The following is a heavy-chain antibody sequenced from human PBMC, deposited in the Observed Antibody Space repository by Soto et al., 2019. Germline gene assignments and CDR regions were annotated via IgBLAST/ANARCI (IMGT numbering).Heavy chain of an antibody. V-gene: IGHV3-66*01. Sequence: EVQLVESGGGLVQPGGSLRLSCAASGFIVSSNYMTWVRQAPGKGLEWVSVIYNSGSTYYADSVKGRFTISRDNYKNTLYLQMNSLRAEDTAVYYCAGPSGNEEYWGQGTLVTVSS. CDR3: AGPSGNEEY. J-gene: IGHJ4*02. CDR2: IYNSGST. CDR1: GFIVSSNY. D-gene: IGHD2-15*01.